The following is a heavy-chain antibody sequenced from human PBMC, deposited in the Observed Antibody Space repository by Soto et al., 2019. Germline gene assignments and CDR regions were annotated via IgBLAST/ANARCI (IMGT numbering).Heavy chain of an antibody. D-gene: IGHD1-1*01. J-gene: IGHJ6*02. CDR3: ARDLRTTLGGMDV. CDR2: IIAIFGTA. CDR1: GGTFSRYA. Sequence: SVEVSCKASGGTFSRYAISWVREAPGQGLEWMGGIIAIFGTANYAQKFQGRVTITADESTSTAYMELSSLRSEDTSVYYCARDLRTTLGGMDVWGQGTTVTVSS. V-gene: IGHV1-69*13.